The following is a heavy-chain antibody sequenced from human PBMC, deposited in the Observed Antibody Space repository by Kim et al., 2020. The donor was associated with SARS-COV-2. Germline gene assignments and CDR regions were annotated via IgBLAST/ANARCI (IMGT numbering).Heavy chain of an antibody. D-gene: IGHD3-16*02. V-gene: IGHV3-30-3*01. J-gene: IGHJ4*02. CDR1: GFTFSSYA. Sequence: GGSLRLSCAASGFTFSSYAMHWVRQAPGKGLEWVAVISYDGSNKYYADSVKGRFTISRDNSKNTLYLQMNSLRAEDTAVYYCARCDDYVWGSYRSPLDYWGQGTLVTVSS. CDR3: ARCDDYVWGSYRSPLDY. CDR2: ISYDGSNK.